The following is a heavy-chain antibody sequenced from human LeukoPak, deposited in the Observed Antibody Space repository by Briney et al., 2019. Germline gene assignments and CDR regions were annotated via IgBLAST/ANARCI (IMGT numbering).Heavy chain of an antibody. D-gene: IGHD2-8*01. CDR3: ARGSGSVLDS. Sequence: GGSLRLSCAVSRFTFSSYWMSWVRQAPGRGLEWVANINQDGSETYYVDSVKGRSTISRDNAKNSLFLQMNSLRAEDTAVYYCARGSGSVLDSWGQGALVTVSS. J-gene: IGHJ4*02. CDR2: INQDGSET. CDR1: RFTFSSYW. V-gene: IGHV3-7*01.